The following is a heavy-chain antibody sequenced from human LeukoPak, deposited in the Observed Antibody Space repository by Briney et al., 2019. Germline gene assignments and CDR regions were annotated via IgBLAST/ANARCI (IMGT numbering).Heavy chain of an antibody. CDR2: IKPNSGGT. CDR1: GYTFAGYY. V-gene: IGHV1-2*02. Sequence: ASVKVSCKASGYTFAGYYVHWVRQAPGQGLEWMGWIKPNSGGTQYAQRFRGRVTMTRDTSITTAYMELTGLRSDDTAVYYCAREPVSVFKVGYFQHWGQGTLVTVSS. CDR3: AREPVSVFKVGYFQH. D-gene: IGHD1-14*01. J-gene: IGHJ1*01.